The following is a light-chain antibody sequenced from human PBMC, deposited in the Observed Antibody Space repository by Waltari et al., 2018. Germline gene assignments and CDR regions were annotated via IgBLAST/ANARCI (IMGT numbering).Light chain of an antibody. CDR1: SSDVAGYNY. V-gene: IGLV2-11*01. CDR3: CSFAGSPLYV. Sequence: QSALTQPRPVSGSPGQSVTISCTGTSSDVAGYNYVSWYQQHPGKAPKLMIYDVSKRPSGVPDRFSGSRSGDTASLTISGLQAEDEADYYCCSFAGSPLYVFGTGTKVTVL. CDR2: DVS. J-gene: IGLJ1*01.